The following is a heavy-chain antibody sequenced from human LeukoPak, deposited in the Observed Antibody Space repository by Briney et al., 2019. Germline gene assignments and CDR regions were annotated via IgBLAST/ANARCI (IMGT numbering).Heavy chain of an antibody. CDR1: GGSISSYY. Sequence: SETLSLTCTVSGGSISSYYWSWIRQPPGKGLEWIGYIYYSGSTNYNPSLKGRVTISVDTSKNQFSLKLSSVTAADTAVYYCARGSPEGAKSWFDPWGQGTLVTVSS. CDR3: ARGSPEGAKSWFDP. D-gene: IGHD3-16*01. J-gene: IGHJ5*02. CDR2: IYYSGST. V-gene: IGHV4-59*01.